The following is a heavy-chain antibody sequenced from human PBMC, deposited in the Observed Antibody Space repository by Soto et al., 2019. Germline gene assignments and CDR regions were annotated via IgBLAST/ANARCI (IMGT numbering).Heavy chain of an antibody. CDR3: AKGPSSSSWFFDY. J-gene: IGHJ4*02. Sequence: EVQLVESGGGLVQPGRSLRLSCAASGFTFDDYAMHWVRQAPGKGLEWVSGISWNSGSIGYADSVKGRFTISRDNAKNSRYLQMNSLRAEDTALYYCAKGPSSSSWFFDYWGQGTLVTVSS. CDR2: ISWNSGSI. V-gene: IGHV3-9*01. D-gene: IGHD6-13*01. CDR1: GFTFDDYA.